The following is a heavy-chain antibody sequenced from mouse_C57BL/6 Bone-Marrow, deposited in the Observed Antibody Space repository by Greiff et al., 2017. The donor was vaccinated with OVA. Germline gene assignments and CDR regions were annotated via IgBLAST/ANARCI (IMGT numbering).Heavy chain of an antibody. D-gene: IGHD2-4*01. J-gene: IGHJ3*01. CDR2: IYPGGGYT. CDR1: GYTFTNYW. CDR3: ARWGDYAAWFAY. V-gene: IGHV1-63*01. Sequence: VQLQQSGAELVRPGTSVKMSCKASGYTFTNYWIGWAKQRPGHGLEWIGDIYPGGGYTNYHEKFKGKATLTADKSSSTAYMQFSSLTSEDSAIDYCARWGDYAAWFAYWGQGTLVTVSA.